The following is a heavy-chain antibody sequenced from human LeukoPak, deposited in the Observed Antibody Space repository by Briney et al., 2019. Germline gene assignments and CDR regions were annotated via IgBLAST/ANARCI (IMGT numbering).Heavy chain of an antibody. V-gene: IGHV4-59*01. J-gene: IGHJ4*02. CDR3: VRGVYIAAAQYGY. CDR1: GGSISSYY. D-gene: IGHD6-13*01. Sequence: SETPSLTCTVSGGSISSYYWSWIRQPPGKGLEWIGYIYYSGTTNYNPSLKSRVTISVDTSKNQFSLKLSSVTAADTAVYYCVRGVYIAAAQYGYWGQGTLVTVSS. CDR2: IYYSGTT.